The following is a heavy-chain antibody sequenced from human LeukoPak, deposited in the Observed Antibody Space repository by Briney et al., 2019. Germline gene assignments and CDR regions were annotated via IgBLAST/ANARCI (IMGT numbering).Heavy chain of an antibody. Sequence: PSQTLSLTCTVSGGSISSGGYYWSWIRQPPGKGLEWIGEINHSGSTNYNPSLKSRVTISVDTSKNQFSLKLSSVTAADTAVYYCARGHTRSSPNSHLQDIAVAGTGGMIVVVTSGYFDYWGQGTLVTVSS. D-gene: IGHD6-19*01. CDR3: ARGHTRSSPNSHLQDIAVAGTGGMIVVVTSGYFDY. CDR2: INHSGST. V-gene: IGHV4-30-2*01. CDR1: GGSISSGGYY. J-gene: IGHJ4*02.